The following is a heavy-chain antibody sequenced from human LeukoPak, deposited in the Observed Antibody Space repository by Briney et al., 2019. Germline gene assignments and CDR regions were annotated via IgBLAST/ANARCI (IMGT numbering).Heavy chain of an antibody. CDR2: ISAYNGNT. V-gene: IGHV1-18*01. J-gene: IGHJ6*02. Sequence: ASVKVSCKASGYTFTSYGISWVRQAPGQGLEWMGWISAYNGNTNYAQKLQGRVTMTTDTSTSTAYMELRSLRSDDTAVYYCARDQKHDGSGTPYIPPLYYYYGMDVWGQGTTVTVSS. CDR1: GYTFTSYG. CDR3: ARDQKHDGSGTPYIPPLYYYYGMDV. D-gene: IGHD3-10*01.